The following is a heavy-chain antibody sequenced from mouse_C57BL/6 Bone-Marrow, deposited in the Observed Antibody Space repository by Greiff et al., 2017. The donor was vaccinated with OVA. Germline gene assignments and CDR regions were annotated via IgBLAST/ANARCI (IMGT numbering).Heavy chain of an antibody. V-gene: IGHV5-4*01. CDR2: ISDGGSYT. Sequence: EVKVVESGGGLVKPGGSLKLSCAASGFTFSSYAMSWVRQTPEKRLEWVATISDGGSYTYYPDNVKGRFTISRDNAKNNLYLQMSHLKSEDTAMYYCARDRGNYFGQGTTLTVSS. D-gene: IGHD3-3*01. CDR3: ARDRGNY. J-gene: IGHJ2*01. CDR1: GFTFSSYA.